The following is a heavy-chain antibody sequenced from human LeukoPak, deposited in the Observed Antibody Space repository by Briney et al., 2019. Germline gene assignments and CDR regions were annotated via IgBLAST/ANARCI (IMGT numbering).Heavy chain of an antibody. Sequence: ASVKVSCEVSGYTLTELSMHWVRQAPGKGLEWMGGFDPEDGETIYAQKFQGRVTMTEDTSTDTAYMELSSLRSEDTAVYYCATMLRFLEWLYNFQHWGQGTLVTVSS. CDR1: GYTLTELS. J-gene: IGHJ1*01. CDR3: ATMLRFLEWLYNFQH. CDR2: FDPEDGET. V-gene: IGHV1-24*01. D-gene: IGHD3-3*01.